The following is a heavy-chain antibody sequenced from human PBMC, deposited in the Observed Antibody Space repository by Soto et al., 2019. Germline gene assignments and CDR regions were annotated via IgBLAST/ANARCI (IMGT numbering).Heavy chain of an antibody. V-gene: IGHV4-30-2*01. Sequence: SEPLSLTCAVSGGSITTGDCSWNWIRQPPGKGPEWLGYIYHSGSTYYNPSLKGRATISVDRSKNHFSLRLSSVTAADTAVYYCARGRSTSGYPNFDPWGQGTLVTVS. J-gene: IGHJ5*02. CDR2: IYHSGST. CDR1: GGSITTGDCS. D-gene: IGHD3-22*01. CDR3: ARGRSTSGYPNFDP.